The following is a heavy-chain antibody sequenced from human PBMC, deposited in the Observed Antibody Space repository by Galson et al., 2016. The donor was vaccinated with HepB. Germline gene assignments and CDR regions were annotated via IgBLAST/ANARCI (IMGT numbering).Heavy chain of an antibody. V-gene: IGHV4-59*01. J-gene: IGHJ4*02. Sequence: SETLSLTCTVSGGAISPYHWSWIRQPPGKGLELMGYIDDSGSTTYNPSLTSRVTISLHTTRNQFSLKLSSVTTANTAVYYCARGGRGSKSFDYWGQGILVAVSS. CDR2: IDDSGST. CDR3: ARGGRGSKSFDY. D-gene: IGHD1-26*01. CDR1: GGAISPYH.